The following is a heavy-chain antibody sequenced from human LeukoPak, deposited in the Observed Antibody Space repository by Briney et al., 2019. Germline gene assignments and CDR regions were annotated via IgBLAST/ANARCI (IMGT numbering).Heavy chain of an antibody. CDR2: ITGYNGHT. Sequence: ASVKVSCKASGYTFSSYGVIWVRQAPGRGLEWMGWITGYNGHTKYAEELQDRVTLTRDIFTSTAYLELKSLTSDDTAVYFCARFQLPYYYYHYYMDVWGEGTTVTVSS. D-gene: IGHD2-2*01. V-gene: IGHV1-18*01. CDR1: GYTFSSYG. CDR3: ARFQLPYYYYHYYMDV. J-gene: IGHJ6*03.